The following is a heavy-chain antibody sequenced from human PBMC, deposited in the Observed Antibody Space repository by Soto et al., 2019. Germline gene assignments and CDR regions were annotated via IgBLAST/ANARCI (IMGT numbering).Heavy chain of an antibody. CDR2: IWYDGSNK. CDR3: AREYSLAVVLPGY. J-gene: IGHJ4*02. V-gene: IGHV3-33*01. CDR1: GFTFNTYA. D-gene: IGHD2-15*01. Sequence: QVQLVESGGGVVQPGRSLRLSCAASGFTFNTYAMYWVRQTPGKGLEWVAEIWYDGSNKYYADSVKGRFTISRDNSKNTVSLQVHSLRAEDTGVYYCAREYSLAVVLPGYWGQGTLVTVSS.